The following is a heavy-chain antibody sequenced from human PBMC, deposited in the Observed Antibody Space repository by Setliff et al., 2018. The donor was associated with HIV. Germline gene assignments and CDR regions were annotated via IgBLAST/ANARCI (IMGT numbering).Heavy chain of an antibody. CDR2: ISSTSSTI. V-gene: IGHV3-48*01. CDR1: GSGSTFSSYS. Sequence: RLSCAASGSGSTFSSYSMNWVRQAPGKGLEWVSYISSTSSTIYYANSVKGRFTISRDDAKNSLYLQMNSLRAEDTAVYYCARDLYFYYYMDVWGKGTTVTVSS. D-gene: IGHD3-9*01. J-gene: IGHJ6*03. CDR3: ARDLYFYYYMDV.